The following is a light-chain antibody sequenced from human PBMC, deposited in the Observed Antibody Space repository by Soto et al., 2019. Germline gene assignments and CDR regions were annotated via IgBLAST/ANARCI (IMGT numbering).Light chain of an antibody. CDR3: LFDYRGAQ. J-gene: IGLJ2*01. V-gene: IGLV7-43*01. CDR1: TGAVTSGYC. CDR2: NTS. Sequence: QTVVTQEPSLTVSPGGTVTLSCASSTGAVTSGYCPNWFQQKPGHAPRALIYNTSNKYSWTPARFSGSLLGGKAALTLSGVQPEDEAEYYYLFDYRGAQFGGGTQLTVL.